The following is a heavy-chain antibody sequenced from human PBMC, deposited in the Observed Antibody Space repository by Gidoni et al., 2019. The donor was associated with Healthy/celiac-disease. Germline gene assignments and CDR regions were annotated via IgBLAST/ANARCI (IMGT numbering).Heavy chain of an antibody. CDR1: GGPISSGGYY. V-gene: IGHV4-31*03. CDR2: IYYRGSP. CDR3: ARARGGSSGYWVLY. J-gene: IGHJ4*02. Sequence: QVKLQESGPGLVKPSQTLSLTCTVAGGPISSGGYYWSWIRQHPGKGLEWIGYIYYRGSPYYNPSLKSRVPISVDTSKNPFSLKLSSVTAAAPAVYYCARARGGSSGYWVLYWGQGTLVTVSS. D-gene: IGHD3-22*01.